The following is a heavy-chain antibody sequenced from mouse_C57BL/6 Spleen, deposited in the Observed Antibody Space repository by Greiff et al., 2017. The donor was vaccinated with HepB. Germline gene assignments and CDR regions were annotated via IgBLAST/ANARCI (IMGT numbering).Heavy chain of an antibody. CDR2: IYPGDGDT. V-gene: IGHV1-80*01. D-gene: IGHD1-1*01. CDR1: GYAFSSYW. Sequence: QVQLKQSGAELVKPGASVKISCKASGYAFSSYWMNWVKQRPGKGLEWIGQIYPGDGDTNYNGKFKGKATLTADKSSSTAYMQLSSLTSEDSAVYFCARSALLLPFDYWGQGTTLTVSS. CDR3: ARSALLLPFDY. J-gene: IGHJ2*01.